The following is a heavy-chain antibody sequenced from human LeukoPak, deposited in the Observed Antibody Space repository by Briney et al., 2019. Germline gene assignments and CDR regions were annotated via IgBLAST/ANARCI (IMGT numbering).Heavy chain of an antibody. Sequence: SETLSLTCTVSGGSISSTSCHWGWIRQPPGKGLEWIGSISYSGSTDYNPSLKSRVTISEDTSKNQFSLKLSSVTAADTAVYYCARTYYDYVWGVGNNWFDPWGQGTLVTVSS. CDR1: GGSISSTSCH. J-gene: IGHJ5*02. CDR2: ISYSGST. D-gene: IGHD3-16*01. CDR3: ARTYYDYVWGVGNNWFDP. V-gene: IGHV4-39*07.